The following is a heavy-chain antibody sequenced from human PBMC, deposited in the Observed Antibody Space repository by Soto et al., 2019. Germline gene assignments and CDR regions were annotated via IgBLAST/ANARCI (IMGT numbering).Heavy chain of an antibody. CDR3: AKHRGAIRITMVRGVPGGGMDV. J-gene: IGHJ6*02. V-gene: IGHV3-23*01. CDR2: ISGSGGST. CDR1: GFTFSSYA. Sequence: SLRLSCAASGFTFSSYAMSWVRQAPGKGLEWVSAISGSGGSTYYADSVKGRFTISRDNSKNTLYLQMNSLRAEDTAVYYCAKHRGAIRITMVRGVPGGGMDVWGQGTTVTVSS. D-gene: IGHD3-10*01.